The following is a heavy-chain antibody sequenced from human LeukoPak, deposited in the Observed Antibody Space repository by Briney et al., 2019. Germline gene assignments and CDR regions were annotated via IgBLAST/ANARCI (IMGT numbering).Heavy chain of an antibody. J-gene: IGHJ4*02. V-gene: IGHV3-48*04. CDR3: AREAVVVTAIIDY. CDR2: ISTSSSTT. CDR1: GFTFSSYW. Sequence: GGSLRLSCAASGFTFSSYWMSWVRQAPGKGLDWVPYISTSSSTTYYADSVKGRFTISRDNAKNSLYLQMNSLRAEDTAVYYCAREAVVVTAIIDYWGQGTLVTVSS. D-gene: IGHD2-21*02.